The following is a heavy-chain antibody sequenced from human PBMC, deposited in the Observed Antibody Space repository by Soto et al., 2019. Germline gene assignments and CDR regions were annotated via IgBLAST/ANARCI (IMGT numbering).Heavy chain of an antibody. CDR3: ARVTFTPNWFDS. CDR1: GDSISSPDYY. D-gene: IGHD3-16*01. CDR2: VYYRGSI. J-gene: IGHJ5*01. Sequence: SETLSLTCTVSGDSISSPDYYWSWIRQAPGKGLELIGYVYYRGSIYYTPSFESRVSISIDTSKNQFSLRLTSVTAADSAVYFCARVTFTPNWFDSWGQGILVTVSS. V-gene: IGHV4-30-4*01.